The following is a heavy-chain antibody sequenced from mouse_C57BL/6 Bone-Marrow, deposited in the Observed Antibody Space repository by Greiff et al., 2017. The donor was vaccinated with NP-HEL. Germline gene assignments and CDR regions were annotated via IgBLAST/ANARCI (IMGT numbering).Heavy chain of an antibody. J-gene: IGHJ1*03. V-gene: IGHV1-11*01. CDR2: IYPVSGEP. Sequence: QVQLQQSGAELASPGASVTLSCKASGYTFTDHIMNWVKKRPGQGLEWIGRIYPVSGEPNYNQKFMGKATFSVDRSSSRVYMVLNSLTSEDPAVYYCVLGVYYDNERGYFDVWGTGTTVTVSS. D-gene: IGHD2-4*01. CDR3: VLGVYYDNERGYFDV. CDR1: GYTFTDHI.